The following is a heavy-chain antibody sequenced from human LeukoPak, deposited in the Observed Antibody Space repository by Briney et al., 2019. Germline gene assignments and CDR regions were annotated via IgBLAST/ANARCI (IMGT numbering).Heavy chain of an antibody. CDR1: GGSISSYY. CDR2: IYYSGST. V-gene: IGHV4-59*01. D-gene: IGHD5-18*01. CDR3: ARSDTAMVTCDY. Sequence: SETLSLTCTVSGGSISSYYWSWIRQPPGKGLEWIGYIYYSGSTNYNPSLKSRVTISVDTSKNQFSLKLSSATAADTAVYYCARSDTAMVTCDYWGQGTLVTVSS. J-gene: IGHJ4*02.